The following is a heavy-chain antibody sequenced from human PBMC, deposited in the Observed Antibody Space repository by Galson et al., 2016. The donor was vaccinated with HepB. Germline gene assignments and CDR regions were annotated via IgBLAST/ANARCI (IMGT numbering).Heavy chain of an antibody. CDR3: AREAGATSSDN. Sequence: SVKVSCKAYGYTFISYGISWVRQAPGQGLEWMGLISAYIGSTNYAQKFQGRVTMTTDTSTNTAYMELRSLRSDDTAVYYCAREAGATSSDNWGQGTLVTVSS. D-gene: IGHD1-26*01. J-gene: IGHJ4*02. V-gene: IGHV1-18*01. CDR1: GYTFISYG. CDR2: ISAYIGST.